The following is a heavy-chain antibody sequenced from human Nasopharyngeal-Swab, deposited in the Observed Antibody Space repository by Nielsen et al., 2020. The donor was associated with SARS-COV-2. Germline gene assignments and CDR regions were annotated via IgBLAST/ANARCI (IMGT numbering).Heavy chain of an antibody. CDR2: IYYSGST. Sequence: SETLSLTCTVSGGSISGSSYYWGWIRQPTGKGLEWIGSIYYSGSTYYYPSLKSRVTISVDTSKNQFSLKLSSVTAADTAVYYCARNLMGYLRYWGQGTLVTVSS. V-gene: IGHV4-39*07. D-gene: IGHD5-12*01. J-gene: IGHJ4*02. CDR3: ARNLMGYLRY. CDR1: GGSISGSSYY.